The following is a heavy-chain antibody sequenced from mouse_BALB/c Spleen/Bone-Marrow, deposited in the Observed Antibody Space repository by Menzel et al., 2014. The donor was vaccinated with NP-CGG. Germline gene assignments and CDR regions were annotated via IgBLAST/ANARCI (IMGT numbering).Heavy chain of an antibody. CDR3: ARHHRYAYYFDY. J-gene: IGHJ2*01. V-gene: IGHV1S130*01. D-gene: IGHD2-14*01. CDR2: IHPNSGNT. Sequence: QVQLQQSGSVLVRPRASVKLSCKASGYTFTNSWMHWAKQRPGQGLEWIGEIHPNSGNTNYNEKFEGKATLTVDTSSTTAYVDLSSLTSEDSAVYYCARHHRYAYYFDYWGQGTALTVSS. CDR1: GYTFTNSW.